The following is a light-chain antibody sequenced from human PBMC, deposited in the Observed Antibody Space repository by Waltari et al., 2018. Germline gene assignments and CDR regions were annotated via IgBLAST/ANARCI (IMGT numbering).Light chain of an antibody. Sequence: EIVLTQSPATMSLSPGERATLPCRASQSVSSYVAWYQQKPGQAPRLPIYDASNRATSIPARFSGSGSGTDFTLTISSLEPEDFAVYYCQQRSNWGLTFGGGTKVEIK. CDR2: DAS. CDR3: QQRSNWGLT. CDR1: QSVSSY. J-gene: IGKJ4*01. V-gene: IGKV3-11*01.